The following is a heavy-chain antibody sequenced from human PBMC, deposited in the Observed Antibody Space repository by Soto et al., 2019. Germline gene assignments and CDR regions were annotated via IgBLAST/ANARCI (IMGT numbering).Heavy chain of an antibody. Sequence: SQTLSLNCVISGSSVSSNSAAWNWIRQCPWRGFECVGRTYYRSKWYNDYAVSAKSRITINPDTSKNQFSLELNSVTPEGTAVYYCARGQIVVVPAAIGNYYYYGMDVWGQGTTVTVSS. J-gene: IGHJ6*02. CDR1: GSSVSSNSAA. CDR2: TYYRSKWYN. CDR3: ARGQIVVVPAAIGNYYYYGMDV. D-gene: IGHD2-2*01. V-gene: IGHV6-1*01.